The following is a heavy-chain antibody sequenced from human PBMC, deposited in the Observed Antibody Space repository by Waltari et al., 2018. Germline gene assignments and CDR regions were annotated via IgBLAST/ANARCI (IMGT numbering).Heavy chain of an antibody. CDR2: ISSSGTSI. J-gene: IGHJ4*02. CDR3: ARAAITGTGFDF. D-gene: IGHD1-20*01. CDR1: GFPFLTSE. V-gene: IGHV3-48*03. Sequence: EMQLVESGGGLVQPGGSLRLSCAASGFPFLTSEMNWVRQAPGKGLEWISYISSSGTSIYYADSVKGRFTISRDNAQDSLYLQMNSLRAEDTAVYYCARAAITGTGFDFWGQGSLVTVSS.